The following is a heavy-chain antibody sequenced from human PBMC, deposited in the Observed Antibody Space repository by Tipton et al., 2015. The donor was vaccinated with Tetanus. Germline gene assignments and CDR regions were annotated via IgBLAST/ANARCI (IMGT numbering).Heavy chain of an antibody. V-gene: IGHV3-11*01. J-gene: IGHJ3*02. Sequence: SGFTFSDYYMTWIRRGPGKGLEWVSYMSTSDSVIYYADSVKGRFTISRDNAKNSLFLQMNNLRADDTAVYYCARDLWMGGGVTGGALDIWGPGTMVTVSS. CDR1: GFTFSDYY. CDR3: ARDLWMGGGVTGGALDI. CDR2: MSTSDSVI. D-gene: IGHD3-16*01.